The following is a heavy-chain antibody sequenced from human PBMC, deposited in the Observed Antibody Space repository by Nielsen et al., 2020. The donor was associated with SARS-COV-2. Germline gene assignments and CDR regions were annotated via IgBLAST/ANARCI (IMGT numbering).Heavy chain of an antibody. CDR1: GFTFSRSW. D-gene: IGHD6-13*01. CDR2: IKQDESEK. V-gene: IGHV3-7*03. J-gene: IGHJ4*02. Sequence: GGSLRLSCAASGFTFSRSWMSWVRQAPGKGLAWVANIKQDESEKYYVDSVKGRFTISRDNAKNSLSLQMNSLRAEDTAVYYCARVEGSSWYFEYWGQGTLVTVSS. CDR3: ARVEGSSWYFEY.